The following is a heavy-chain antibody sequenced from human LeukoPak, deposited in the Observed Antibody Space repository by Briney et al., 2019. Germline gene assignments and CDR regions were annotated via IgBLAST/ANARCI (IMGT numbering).Heavy chain of an antibody. CDR3: ARDRVSMVRGVPYYYYYGMDV. Sequence: GGSLRLSCAASGFTFSSYSMNWVRQAPGKGLEWVSSISSSSSYIYYADSVKGRFTISRDNAKNSLYLQMNSLRAEDTAVYYCARDRVSMVRGVPYYYYYGMDVWGKGTTVTVSS. D-gene: IGHD3-10*01. V-gene: IGHV3-21*01. CDR1: GFTFSSYS. J-gene: IGHJ6*04. CDR2: ISSSSSYI.